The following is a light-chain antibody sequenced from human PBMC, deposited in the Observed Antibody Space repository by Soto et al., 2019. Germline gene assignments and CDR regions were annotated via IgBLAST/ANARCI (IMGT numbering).Light chain of an antibody. CDR1: QSVSSN. Sequence: EIVMTQSPATLSVSPGERATLSCRASQSVSSNLSGYQQKPGQAPRLLLYGASTRATGIPARFSGSGAGTEFSLPISSLQSEDFAVYYCQQYNNWSFTFGPGTKVDIK. J-gene: IGKJ3*01. CDR2: GAS. CDR3: QQYNNWSFT. V-gene: IGKV3-15*01.